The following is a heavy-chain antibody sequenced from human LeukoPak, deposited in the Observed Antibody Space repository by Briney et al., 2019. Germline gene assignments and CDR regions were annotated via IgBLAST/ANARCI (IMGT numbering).Heavy chain of an antibody. D-gene: IGHD3-22*01. CDR1: GYTFTSYD. CDR2: MNPNSGNT. Sequence: GASVKVSCKASGYTFTSYDINWVRQAPGQGLEWMGWMNPNSGNTDYAQKFQGRVTMTRNTSISTAYMELSSLRSDDTAVYYCARTLGDSSGYYDYYYYMDVWGKGTTVTVSS. CDR3: ARTLGDSSGYYDYYYYMDV. V-gene: IGHV1-8*02. J-gene: IGHJ6*03.